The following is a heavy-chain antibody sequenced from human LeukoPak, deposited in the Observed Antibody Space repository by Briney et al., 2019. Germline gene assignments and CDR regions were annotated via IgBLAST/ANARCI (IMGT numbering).Heavy chain of an antibody. CDR3: ARDSTWRSLDY. CDR2: IYTSGST. J-gene: IGHJ4*02. D-gene: IGHD3-3*01. CDR1: GGSISSGSYY. V-gene: IGHV4-61*02. Sequence: SQTLSLTCTVSGGSISSGSYYWSWIRQPAGKGLEWIGRIYTSGSTNYNPSLKSRVTISVGTSKNQFSLKLSSVTAADTAVYYCARDSTWRSLDYWGQGTLVTVSS.